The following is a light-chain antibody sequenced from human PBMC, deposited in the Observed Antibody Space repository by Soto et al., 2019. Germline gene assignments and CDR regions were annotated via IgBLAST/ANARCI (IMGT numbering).Light chain of an antibody. J-gene: IGKJ1*01. CDR1: QGISNY. V-gene: IGKV1-27*01. Sequence: DIQMTQSPSSLSASIGDRVTITCRASQGISNYLVWYQQKPGKVPTLLIYAASTLQSGVPSRFSGSGSGTDFTLIINSLQPEDAATYYCQKYNTVPWTFGQGTKVEIK. CDR3: QKYNTVPWT. CDR2: AAS.